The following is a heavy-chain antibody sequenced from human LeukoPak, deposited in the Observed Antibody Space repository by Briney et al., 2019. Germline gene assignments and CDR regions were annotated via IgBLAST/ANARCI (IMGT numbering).Heavy chain of an antibody. D-gene: IGHD3-22*01. V-gene: IGHV1-69*04. CDR2: IIPILGIA. CDR1: GGTFSSYA. CDR3: AIEKYYYDSSGTNRYYFDY. J-gene: IGHJ4*02. Sequence: SVKVSCKASGGTFSSYAISWVRQAPGQGLEWMGRIIPILGIANYAQKFQGRVTITVDKSTSTAYMELSSLRSEDTAVYYCAIEKYYYDSSGTNRYYFDYWGQGTLVTVSS.